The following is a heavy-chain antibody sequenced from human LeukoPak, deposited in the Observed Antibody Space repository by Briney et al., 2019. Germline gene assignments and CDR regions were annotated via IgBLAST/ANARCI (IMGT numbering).Heavy chain of an antibody. J-gene: IGHJ3*02. CDR2: IHYSGRT. Sequence: SETLSLTCSVSGGSISRHFWSWIRQPPGKGLEWTAVIHYSGRTKYNPSLQSRVTISIDTSENNFSLRLTSVTAADTAVYYCARLLDNDSSGDPDTFDMWGQGTVVSVSS. CDR1: GGSISRHF. V-gene: IGHV4-59*11. CDR3: ARLLDNDSSGDPDTFDM. D-gene: IGHD3-22*01.